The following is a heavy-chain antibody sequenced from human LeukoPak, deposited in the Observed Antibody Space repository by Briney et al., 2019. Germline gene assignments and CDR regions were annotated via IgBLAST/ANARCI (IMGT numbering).Heavy chain of an antibody. Sequence: SETLSLTCAVYGGSFSGYYWSWIRQPPGKGLEWIGEINHSGSTNYNPSLKSRVTISVDTSKNQFSLKLSSVTAADTAVYYCARGLEQWLVRYYYYGMDVWGQGTTVTVSS. CDR3: ARGLEQWLVRYYYYGMDV. V-gene: IGHV4-34*01. CDR2: INHSGST. D-gene: IGHD6-19*01. CDR1: GGSFSGYY. J-gene: IGHJ6*02.